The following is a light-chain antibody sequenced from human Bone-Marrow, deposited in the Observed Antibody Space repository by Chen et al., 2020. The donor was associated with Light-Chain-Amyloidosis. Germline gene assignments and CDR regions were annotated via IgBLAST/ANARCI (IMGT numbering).Light chain of an antibody. CDR3: QQRQAWPIT. Sequence: EIVLTQSPATLSLSPGERATLSCRASQSVSNYLAWYQQRPGQAPRLLIYDTSNRAPGIPARFSGRWSGTDFTLTISSLQPEDFAIYYCQQRQAWPITFGGGTNVEIK. J-gene: IGKJ4*01. CDR1: QSVSNY. CDR2: DTS. V-gene: IGKV3-11*01.